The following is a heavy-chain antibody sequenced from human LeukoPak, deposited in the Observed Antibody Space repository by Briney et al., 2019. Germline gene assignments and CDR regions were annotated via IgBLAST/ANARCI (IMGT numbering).Heavy chain of an antibody. V-gene: IGHV4-34*01. J-gene: IGHJ4*02. D-gene: IGHD6-13*01. Sequence: SETLSLTCTVSGGSISSYYWSWIRQPPGKGLEWIGEINHSGSTNYNPSLKSRVTISVDTSKNQFSLKLSSVTAADTAVYYCARRDRRVAAAGGATFRYWGQGTLVTVSS. CDR2: INHSGST. CDR3: ARRDRRVAAAGGATFRY. CDR1: GGSISSYY.